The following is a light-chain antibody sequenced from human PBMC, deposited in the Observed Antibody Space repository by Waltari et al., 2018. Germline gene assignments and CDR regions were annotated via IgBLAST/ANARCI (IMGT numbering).Light chain of an antibody. CDR1: SGHSSYA. V-gene: IGLV4-69*01. CDR2: LNSDGSH. Sequence: QLVLTQSPSASASLGASVTPTCTLSSGHSSYAIACHQQQPEKGPRYLMKLNSDGSHSKGDGIPDRFSASSSGAERYLTISSLQSEDEADYYCQTWGTGIVVFGGGTKLTVL. J-gene: IGLJ2*01. CDR3: QTWGTGIVV.